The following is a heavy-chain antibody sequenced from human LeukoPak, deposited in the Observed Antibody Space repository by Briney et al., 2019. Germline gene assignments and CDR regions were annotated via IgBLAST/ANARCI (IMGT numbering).Heavy chain of an antibody. J-gene: IGHJ6*03. Sequence: GGSLRLSCAASGFTFSSYGMQFSSYGMNWVRQAPGHGLEWVAFIRSDGRNKYYADSVKGRLTISRDNTKNMLYLQMNSLRAKDTAVYYCAKLKINYYYYMDVWGKGTTVIVSS. D-gene: IGHD3-16*01. CDR3: AKLKINYYYYMDV. CDR2: IRSDGRNK. V-gene: IGHV3-30*02. CDR1: GFTFSSYG.